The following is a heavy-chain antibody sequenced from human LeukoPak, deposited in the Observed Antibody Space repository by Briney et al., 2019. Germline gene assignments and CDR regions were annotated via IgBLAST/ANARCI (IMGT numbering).Heavy chain of an antibody. Sequence: GGSLRLSCAASGFTFSTYEMNWVRQAPGKGLEWISYMHSSGSVIHYADSVKGRFTISRDNAKKSLYLQMNNLRAADTAVYYCAREAPDAYDVWGQGTLVTVSS. D-gene: IGHD6-6*01. V-gene: IGHV3-48*03. J-gene: IGHJ3*01. CDR3: AREAPDAYDV. CDR1: GFTFSTYE. CDR2: MHSSGSVI.